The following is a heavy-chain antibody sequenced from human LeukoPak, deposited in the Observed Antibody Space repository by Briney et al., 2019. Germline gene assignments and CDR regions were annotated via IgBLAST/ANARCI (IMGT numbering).Heavy chain of an antibody. CDR2: IYSGGST. V-gene: IGHV3-66*01. D-gene: IGHD6-19*01. CDR1: GFTVSSNY. Sequence: PGGSLRLSCAASGFTVSSNYMSWVRQAPGKGLEWVSVIYSGGSTYYADSVKGRFTISRDNFKNTLYLQMNSLRAEDTAVYYCARGAIQISSGWYRFDYWGQGTLVTVSS. CDR3: ARGAIQISSGWYRFDY. J-gene: IGHJ4*02.